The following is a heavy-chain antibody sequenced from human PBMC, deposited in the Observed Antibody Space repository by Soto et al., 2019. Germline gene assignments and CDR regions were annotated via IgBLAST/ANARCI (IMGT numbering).Heavy chain of an antibody. J-gene: IGHJ4*02. CDR1: GFTFDDYA. D-gene: IGHD2-21*02. CDR2: ISWNSGNI. V-gene: IGHV3-9*01. Sequence: EVQLEESGGALVQPGRSLRLSCAASGFTFDDYAMYWVRQVLGKGLEWFSSISWNSGNIGYADSVKGRFTTSRDNDENSLYLQMNSLRPEDTSLYYCVKSKGGYSYGTPFDYWGQGTLVTVSS. CDR3: VKSKGGYSYGTPFDY.